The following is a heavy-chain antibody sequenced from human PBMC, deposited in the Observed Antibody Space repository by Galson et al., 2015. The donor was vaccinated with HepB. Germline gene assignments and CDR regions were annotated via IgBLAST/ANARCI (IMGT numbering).Heavy chain of an antibody. Sequence: SLRLSCAASGFTFSSYGMHWVRQAPGKGLEWVAVISYDGSNKYYADSVKGRFTISRDNSKNTLYLQMNSLRAEDTAVYYCARDREQWLVLGLDYWGQGTLVTVSS. CDR2: ISYDGSNK. D-gene: IGHD6-19*01. CDR1: GFTFSSYG. V-gene: IGHV3-30*03. J-gene: IGHJ4*02. CDR3: ARDREQWLVLGLDY.